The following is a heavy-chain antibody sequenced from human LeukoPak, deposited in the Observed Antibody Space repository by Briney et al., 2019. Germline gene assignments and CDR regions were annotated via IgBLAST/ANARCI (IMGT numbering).Heavy chain of an antibody. CDR1: GFTFSNYW. J-gene: IGHJ3*01. CDR2: IKRDGSER. D-gene: IGHD5/OR15-5a*01. Sequence: GGSLRLSCTAPGFTFSNYWMNWFRQAPGKGLEWVANIKRDGSERYYVDSVRGRFTISRDNAKNSLYLQMNNLRVEDTAVYYCEGGVTWGQGSMVTVSP. V-gene: IGHV3-7*01. CDR3: EGGVT.